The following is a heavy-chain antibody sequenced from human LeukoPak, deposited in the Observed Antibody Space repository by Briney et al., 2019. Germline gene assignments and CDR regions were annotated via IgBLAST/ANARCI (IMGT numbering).Heavy chain of an antibody. CDR3: ARVLQQWLAQDV. D-gene: IGHD6-19*01. J-gene: IGHJ6*02. CDR2: ISYSGST. CDR1: GGSISGYY. Sequence: SETLSLTCTVSGGSISGYYWGWIRQPPGKRLEWIGYISYSGSTNYNPSLKSRITMSVDTSKNQFSLKLSSVTAADTAVYYCARVLQQWLAQDVWGQGTTVTVSS. V-gene: IGHV4-59*01.